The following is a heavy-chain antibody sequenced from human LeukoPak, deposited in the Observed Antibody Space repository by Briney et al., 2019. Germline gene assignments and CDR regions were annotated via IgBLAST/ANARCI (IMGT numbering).Heavy chain of an antibody. V-gene: IGHV4-39*01. CDR3: AGQDYYVSGGYYYYMDV. CDR2: IYYSGST. D-gene: IGHD3-10*02. J-gene: IGHJ6*03. Sequence: SETLSLTCTVSGGSISSSSYYWGWIRQPPGKGLEWIGSIYYSGSTYYNPSLKSRVTISVDTSKNQFSLKLSSVTAADTAVYYCAGQDYYVSGGYYYYMDVWGKGTTVTVSS. CDR1: GGSISSSSYY.